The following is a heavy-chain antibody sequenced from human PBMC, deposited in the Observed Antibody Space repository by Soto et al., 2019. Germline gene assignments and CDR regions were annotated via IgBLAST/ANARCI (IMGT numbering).Heavy chain of an antibody. D-gene: IGHD3-10*01. CDR2: TFVTGAT. CDR3: ARGRSDSAGSSFGRRMDV. V-gene: IGHV4-61*01. J-gene: IGHJ6*02. CDR1: GEALGSGQSY. Sequence: QVQLQESGPGLVKSSETLSLICFVSGEALGSGQSYWNWIRQAPGKGLEWIGQTFVTGATKYSASLTSRATMSVDTSKSQISLTLPSVTAADSATYFCARGRSDSAGSSFGRRMDVWGQGTTVTVSS.